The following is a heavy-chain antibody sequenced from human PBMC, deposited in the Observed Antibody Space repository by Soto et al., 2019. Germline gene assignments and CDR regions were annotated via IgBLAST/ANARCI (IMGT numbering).Heavy chain of an antibody. CDR3: ARESEDLTSNFDY. CDR1: GFTFTRYS. Sequence: GSLRLSCAASGFTFTRYSMNWVRLAPGKGLEWVSSISSTTNYIYYADSMKGRFTVSRDNAKNSVYPEMNSLSAEDTAVYYCARESEDLTSNFDYWGQGTLVTVSS. J-gene: IGHJ4*02. CDR2: ISSTTNYI. V-gene: IGHV3-21*01.